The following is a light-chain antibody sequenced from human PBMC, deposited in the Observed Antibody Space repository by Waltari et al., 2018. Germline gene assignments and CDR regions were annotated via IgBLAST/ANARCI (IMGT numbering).Light chain of an antibody. V-gene: IGKV4-1*01. CDR3: QQYFGPPPLT. Sequence: DIVMTQSPDSLAVSLGERATINCKSSQSLLNSDNNKNYLAWYQQQPGQPPKLLIYWASTRESKVPDRFIGSGSGTDFTLTISSLQAEDVAVYYCQQYFGPPPLTSGGGTKVEIK. CDR2: WAS. CDR1: QSLLNSDNNKNY. J-gene: IGKJ4*01.